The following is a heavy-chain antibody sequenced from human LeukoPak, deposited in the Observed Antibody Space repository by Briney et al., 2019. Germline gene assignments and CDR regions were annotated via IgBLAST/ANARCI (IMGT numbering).Heavy chain of an antibody. CDR2: ISYDGSNK. V-gene: IGHV3-30*18. CDR3: AKDQIGTSFDYGDSPDY. CDR1: GFTFSSYS. D-gene: IGHD4-17*01. Sequence: PGGSLRLSCAASGFTFSSYSMNWVRQAPGKGLEWVAVISYDGSNKYYADSVKGRFTISRDNSKNTLYLQMNSLRAEDTAVYYCAKDQIGTSFDYGDSPDYWGQGTLVTVSS. J-gene: IGHJ4*02.